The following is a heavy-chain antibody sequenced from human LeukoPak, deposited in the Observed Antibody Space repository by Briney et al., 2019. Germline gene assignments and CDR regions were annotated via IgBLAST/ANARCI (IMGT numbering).Heavy chain of an antibody. CDR2: ISGSGVNR. D-gene: IGHD2-8*02. Sequence: GGSLRLSCAASGFTFSSYGMSWVRQAPGKGLEWVSTISGSGVNRDYADSVRGRFTISRDNSKSTLSLQMNSLRAEDTAIYYCATYRQVLLPFESWGQGTLVTVSS. V-gene: IGHV3-23*01. CDR1: GFTFSSYG. CDR3: ATYRQVLLPFES. J-gene: IGHJ4*02.